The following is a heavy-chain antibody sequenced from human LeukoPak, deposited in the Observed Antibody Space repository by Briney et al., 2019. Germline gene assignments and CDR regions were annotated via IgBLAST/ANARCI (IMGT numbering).Heavy chain of an antibody. CDR2: INPNSGDT. J-gene: IGHJ3*02. D-gene: IGHD1-26*01. Sequence: GASVKVSCKASGYTFTGYHMHWVRQAPGQGLEWMGRINPNSGDTNYAQKFQGRVTMTRDTSISTAYMELSRLRFDDTAVYYCAIVGAINGAFDIWGQGTMVTVSS. CDR3: AIVGAINGAFDI. V-gene: IGHV1-2*06. CDR1: GYTFTGYH.